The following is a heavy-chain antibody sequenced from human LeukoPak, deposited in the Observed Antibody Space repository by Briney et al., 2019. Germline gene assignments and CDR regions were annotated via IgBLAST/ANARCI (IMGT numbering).Heavy chain of an antibody. CDR1: GFRFSAYA. V-gene: IGHV3-53*01. CDR3: ASGSGSYRTPYYYMDV. J-gene: IGHJ6*03. Sequence: PGGSLRLSCAGSGFRFSAYALTWVRQAPGKGLEWVSVIYSGGSTYYADSVKGRFTISRDNSKNTLYLQMNSLRAEDTAVYYCASGSGSYRTPYYYMDVWGTGTTVTVSS. CDR2: IYSGGST. D-gene: IGHD3-10*01.